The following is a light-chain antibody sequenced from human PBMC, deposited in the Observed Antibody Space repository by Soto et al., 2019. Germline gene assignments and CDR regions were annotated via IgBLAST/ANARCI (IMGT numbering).Light chain of an antibody. CDR3: QQYNNWPST. CDR2: DAS. Sequence: EIVMTQSPATLSVSPGERATLSCRASQSVSSNLAWYQHKPGQAPRLLICDASTRATGIPARFSGSGSGTEFTLTISSLQSEDFAIYYCQQYNNWPSTFGQGTKVEIK. J-gene: IGKJ1*01. CDR1: QSVSSN. V-gene: IGKV3-15*01.